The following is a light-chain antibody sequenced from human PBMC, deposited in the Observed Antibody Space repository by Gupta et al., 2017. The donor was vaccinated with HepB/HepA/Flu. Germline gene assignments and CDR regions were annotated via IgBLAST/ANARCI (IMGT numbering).Light chain of an antibody. V-gene: IGLV1-44*01. CDR1: SSNVGANS. CDR3: AAWDDSLNAVV. J-gene: IGLJ2*01. Sequence: QSVLTQLPSASGTPGQRVTISCSGSSSNVGANSVNWYQQVPGTAPKLLIYTNNQRPSGVPDRFSGSKSGIAASLAITGLQSEDESDYFCAAWDDSLNAVVFGGGTRLTVL. CDR2: TNN.